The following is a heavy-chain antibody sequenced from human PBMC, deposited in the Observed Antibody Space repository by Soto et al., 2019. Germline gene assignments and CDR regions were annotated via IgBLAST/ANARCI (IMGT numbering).Heavy chain of an antibody. CDR2: IKSKTDGGTT. V-gene: IGHV3-15*01. Sequence: GGSLRLSCAASGFTFSNAWMSWVRQAPGKGLEWVGRIKSKTDGGTTDYAAPVKGRFTISRDDSKNTLYLQMNSLKTEDTAVYYCTTAPTLYSSSLSRPDYYGMDVWGQGTTVTVSS. D-gene: IGHD6-6*01. CDR3: TTAPTLYSSSLSRPDYYGMDV. J-gene: IGHJ6*02. CDR1: GFTFSNAW.